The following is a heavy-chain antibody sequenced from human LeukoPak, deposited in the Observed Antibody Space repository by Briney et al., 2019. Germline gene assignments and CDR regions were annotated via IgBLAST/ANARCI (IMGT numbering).Heavy chain of an antibody. D-gene: IGHD6-19*01. V-gene: IGHV4-59*01. CDR2: SYNSGST. CDR3: ASVGSGSFDS. CDR1: GRYISTYF. Sequence: SEPLSLTCTVSGRYISTYFWSWIRQPPGKGLEWIGYSYNSGSTYCNPAFKTRVTISVDTSKNQFSLKLTSVTAADTAVYYCASVGSGSFDSWGQGTLVTVSS. J-gene: IGHJ4*02.